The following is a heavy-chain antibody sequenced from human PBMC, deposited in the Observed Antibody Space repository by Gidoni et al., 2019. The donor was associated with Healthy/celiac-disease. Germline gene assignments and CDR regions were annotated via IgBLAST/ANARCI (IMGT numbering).Heavy chain of an antibody. D-gene: IGHD3-10*01. CDR1: GGSFSGHY. CDR3: ARGGPYGSGSYYNPDWFDP. J-gene: IGHJ5*02. CDR2: INHSGST. Sequence: QVQLQQWGAGLLKPSETLSLTCAVYGGSFSGHYWSWIRQPPGKGLEWIGEINHSGSTNYNPSLKSRVTISVDTSKNQFSLKLSSVTAADTSVYYCARGGPYGSGSYYNPDWFDPWGQGTLVTVSS. V-gene: IGHV4-34*01.